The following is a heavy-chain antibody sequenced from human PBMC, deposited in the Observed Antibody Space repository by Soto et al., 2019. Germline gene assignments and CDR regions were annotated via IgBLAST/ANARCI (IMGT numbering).Heavy chain of an antibody. CDR1: GYTFTSYA. CDR3: ARGVLLWFGESLYYFDY. J-gene: IGHJ4*02. D-gene: IGHD3-10*01. V-gene: IGHV1-3*01. CDR2: INAGNGNT. Sequence: ASVKVSCKASGYTFTSYAMHWVRQAPGQRLEWMGWINAGNGNTKYSQKFQGRVTITRDTSASTAYMELSSLRSEDTAVYYCARGVLLWFGESLYYFDYWGQGTLVTVSS.